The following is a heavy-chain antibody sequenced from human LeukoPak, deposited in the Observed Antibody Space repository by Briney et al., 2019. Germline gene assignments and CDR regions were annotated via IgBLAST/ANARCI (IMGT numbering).Heavy chain of an antibody. CDR3: ARDIVATPYLGY. Sequence: SQTLSLSCAISGDSVSSNSAAWNWIRQSPSRGLEWLGRTYYRSKWYHDYAVSVKSRITINPDTSKNHFSLQLNSVTPEDTAVYYCARDIVATPYLGYWGQGTLVTVSS. V-gene: IGHV6-1*01. CDR1: GDSVSSNSAA. D-gene: IGHD5-12*01. CDR2: TYYRSKWYH. J-gene: IGHJ4*02.